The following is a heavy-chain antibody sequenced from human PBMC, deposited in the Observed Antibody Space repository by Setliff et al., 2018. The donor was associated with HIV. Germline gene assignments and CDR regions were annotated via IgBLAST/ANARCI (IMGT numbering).Heavy chain of an antibody. D-gene: IGHD6-19*01. CDR3: ARGSCSGCYLSDY. J-gene: IGHJ4*02. CDR1: GYTFTGYY. Sequence: ASVKVSCKASGYTFTGYYMHWVRQAPGQGLEWMGRINPNSGGTNYAQRFQGSVTMTRDTSISTAYMELSSLRSEDTAVYYCARGSCSGCYLSDYWGLGTLVTVSS. V-gene: IGHV1-2*06. CDR2: INPNSGGT.